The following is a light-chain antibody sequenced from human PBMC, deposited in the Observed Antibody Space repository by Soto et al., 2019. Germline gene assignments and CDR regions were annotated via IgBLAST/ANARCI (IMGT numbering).Light chain of an antibody. J-gene: IGKJ3*01. CDR2: WAS. V-gene: IGKV4-1*01. CDR1: QSVLYSSNNKNY. CDR3: QQYYSTPQIFT. Sequence: DIVMTQSPDSLAVSLGERATINCKSSQSVLYSSNNKNYLAWYQQKPGQPPKLLIYWASTRESGVPDRFSGSGSGTDFTLTISSLQAEDVAVYYCQQYYSTPQIFTFGPVTKVDIK.